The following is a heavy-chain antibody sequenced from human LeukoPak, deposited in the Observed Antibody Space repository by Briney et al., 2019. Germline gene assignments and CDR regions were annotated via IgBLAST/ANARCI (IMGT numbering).Heavy chain of an antibody. Sequence: ASVKVSCKASGYTFTSYGISWVRQAPGQGLEWMGWISAYNGNTNYAQKLQGRVTMTTDTSTSTAYMELRSLRSDDTAVYYCARLAKRFEPYYYMDVWGKGTTVTVSS. D-gene: IGHD5-24*01. CDR2: ISAYNGNT. CDR3: ARLAKRFEPYYYMDV. CDR1: GYTFTSYG. V-gene: IGHV1-18*01. J-gene: IGHJ6*03.